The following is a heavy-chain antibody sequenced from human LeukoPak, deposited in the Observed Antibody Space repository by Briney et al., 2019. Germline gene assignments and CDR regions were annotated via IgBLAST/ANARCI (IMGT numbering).Heavy chain of an antibody. V-gene: IGHV1-69*13. CDR2: VIPHSGTA. D-gene: IGHD3-10*01. CDR1: GGAFTRAA. Sequence: SVTVSCKASGGAFTRAAVSWVRQAPGQGLEWMGGVIPHSGTADYAQKFQGRVTLTADESTSTAYMELNSLTSEDTAVYYCATPRMNYYGSGSHYSYYYVDVWGSGTAVTVSS. CDR3: ATPRMNYYGSGSHYSYYYVDV. J-gene: IGHJ6*03.